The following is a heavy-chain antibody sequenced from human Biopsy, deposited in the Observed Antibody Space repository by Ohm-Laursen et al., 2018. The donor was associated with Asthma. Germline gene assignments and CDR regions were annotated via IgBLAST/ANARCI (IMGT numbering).Heavy chain of an antibody. CDR2: IYYSGST. Sequence: SQTLSLTCTVSYGYITSGGYYWTWIRQHPGKGLEWIGFIYYSGSTYYNPSLKSRVSISIDTSKNQFSLKLSSVTAADTAVYYCARAQDYYDSRGYCRSFDYWGQGTLVTVSS. D-gene: IGHD3-22*01. J-gene: IGHJ4*02. CDR1: YGYITSGGYY. CDR3: ARAQDYYDSRGYCRSFDY. V-gene: IGHV4-31*03.